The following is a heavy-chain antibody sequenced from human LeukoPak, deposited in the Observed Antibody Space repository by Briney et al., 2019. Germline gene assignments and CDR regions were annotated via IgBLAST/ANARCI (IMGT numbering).Heavy chain of an antibody. CDR2: IYTSGST. V-gene: IGHV4-4*07. Sequence: PSETLSLTCTVSGGSISSYYWSWIRQPAGKGLEWIGRIYTSGSTNYNPSLKSRVTISVDTSKNQFSLKLSSVTAADTAVYYCARAKDYVWGSYPTRGAFDIWGQGTMVTVSS. CDR1: GGSISSYY. D-gene: IGHD3-16*01. J-gene: IGHJ3*02. CDR3: ARAKDYVWGSYPTRGAFDI.